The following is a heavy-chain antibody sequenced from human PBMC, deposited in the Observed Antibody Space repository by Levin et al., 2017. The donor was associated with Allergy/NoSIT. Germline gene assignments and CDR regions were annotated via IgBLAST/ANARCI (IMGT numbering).Heavy chain of an antibody. J-gene: IGHJ4*02. V-gene: IGHV4-34*01. CDR3: VRRLRGYSGWYFDY. CDR1: GGSFSGYY. Sequence: SETLSLTCAVYGGSFSGYYWTWIRQPPGKGLEWIGEINHSESTNYNPSLKSRVTMSVDTSKNQFSLKVSSVTAADTAVYYCVRRLRGYSGWYFDYWGQGALVTVSS. CDR2: INHSEST. D-gene: IGHD6-19*01.